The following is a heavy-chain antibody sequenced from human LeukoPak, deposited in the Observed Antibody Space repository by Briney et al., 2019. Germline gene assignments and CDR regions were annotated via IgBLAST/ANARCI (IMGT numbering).Heavy chain of an antibody. V-gene: IGHV3-23*01. CDR2: ISGSGGST. J-gene: IGHJ4*02. D-gene: IGHD3-9*01. CDR3: AKDPPYYDILTGYPAFDY. CDR1: GFTFSGYA. Sequence: GGSLRLSCAASGFTFSGYAMSWVRQAPGKGLEWVAAISGSGGSTYYADSVKGRFTISRDNSKNTLYLQMNRLRAADTAVYYCAKDPPYYDILTGYPAFDYWGQGTLVTVSS.